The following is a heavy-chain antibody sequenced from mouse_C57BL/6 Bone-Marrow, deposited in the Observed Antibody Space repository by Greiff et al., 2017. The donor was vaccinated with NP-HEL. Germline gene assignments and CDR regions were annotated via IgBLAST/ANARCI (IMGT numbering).Heavy chain of an antibody. V-gene: IGHV3-5*01. CDR2: IYYSGTI. Sequence: EVQLQESGPGLVKPSQTVFLTCTVTGISITTGNYRWSWIRQFPGNTLEWIGYIYYSGTITYNPSLTSRTTITRNTPKNQFCLEMNSLTAEDTATYYCARERDYYGSHYFDYWGQGTTLTVSS. J-gene: IGHJ2*01. D-gene: IGHD1-1*01. CDR3: ARERDYYGSHYFDY. CDR1: GISITTGNYR.